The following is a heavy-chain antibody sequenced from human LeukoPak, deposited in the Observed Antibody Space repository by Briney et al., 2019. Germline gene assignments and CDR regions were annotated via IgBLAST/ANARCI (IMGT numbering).Heavy chain of an antibody. CDR1: GFTFSSYG. Sequence: GSLRLSCAASGFTFSSYGMYWVRQAPGKGLEWVATISYDGSNTYYADSLKGQFTISRDISKNTLYLQMNSLRAEDTAVYYCSVNMGSGYRFDYWGQGTLVTVSS. CDR2: ISYDGSNT. V-gene: IGHV3-30*03. D-gene: IGHD3-22*01. CDR3: SVNMGSGYRFDY. J-gene: IGHJ4*02.